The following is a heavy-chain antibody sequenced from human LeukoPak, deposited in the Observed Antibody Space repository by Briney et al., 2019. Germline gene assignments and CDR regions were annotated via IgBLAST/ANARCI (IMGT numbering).Heavy chain of an antibody. Sequence: PGGSLRLSCAAYGFTFSSYSMNWVRQAPGKGLEWVSYISTSSAMYYADSVKGRFTISRDNAKNSLFLQVNSLTDEDTAVYYCARDRDYAFDYWGQGTLVTVSS. CDR3: ARDRDYAFDY. CDR1: GFTFSSYS. D-gene: IGHD4-17*01. V-gene: IGHV3-48*02. J-gene: IGHJ4*02. CDR2: ISTSSAM.